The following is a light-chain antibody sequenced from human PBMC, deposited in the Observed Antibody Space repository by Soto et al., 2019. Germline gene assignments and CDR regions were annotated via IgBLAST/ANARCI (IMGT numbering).Light chain of an antibody. J-gene: IGKJ4*01. CDR2: AAS. CDR3: QQLNSYPS. V-gene: IGKV1-9*01. Sequence: IQLTQSPSSLSASVGDRVTITCRASQGISSYLAWYQQKPGKAPKLLIYAASTLQSGVPSRFSGSGSGTNFPFTISSLQPEDFATYYCQQLNSYPSFGGGTKVDIK. CDR1: QGISSY.